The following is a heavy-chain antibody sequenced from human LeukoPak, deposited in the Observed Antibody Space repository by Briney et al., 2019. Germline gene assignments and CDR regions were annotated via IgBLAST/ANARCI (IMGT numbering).Heavy chain of an antibody. D-gene: IGHD3-3*01. J-gene: IGHJ4*02. CDR1: GYTFTGYY. V-gene: IGHV1-2*02. CDR2: INPNSGGT. CDR3: ARGIYDFWSGFDY. Sequence: GASVKVSCKASGYTFTGYYMHWVRQAPGRGLEWMGWINPNSGGTNYAQKFPGRVTMTRDTSISTAYMELSRLRSDDTAVYYCARGIYDFWSGFDYWGQGTLVTVSS.